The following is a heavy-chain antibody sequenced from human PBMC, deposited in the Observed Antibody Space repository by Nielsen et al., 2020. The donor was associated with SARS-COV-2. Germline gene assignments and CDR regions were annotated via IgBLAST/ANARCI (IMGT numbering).Heavy chain of an antibody. CDR3: ARGSMVRGVIIFSWFDP. V-gene: IGHV4-30-4*07. CDR1: GGSISSGGYS. D-gene: IGHD3-10*01. Sequence: SETLSLTCAVSGGSISSGGYSWSWIRQPPGKGLEWIGYIYYSGSTYYNPSLKSRVTISVDTSKNQSSLKLSSVTAADTAVYYCARGSMVRGVIIFSWFDPWGQGTLVTVSS. CDR2: IYYSGST. J-gene: IGHJ5*02.